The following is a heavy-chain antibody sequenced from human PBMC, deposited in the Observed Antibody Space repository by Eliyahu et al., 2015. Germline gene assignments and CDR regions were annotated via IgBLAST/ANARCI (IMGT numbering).Heavy chain of an antibody. D-gene: IGHD3-3*01. CDR1: GXSFXSYW. CDR3: ARLAFEWTCVFDY. Sequence: EVQLVESGXGLVQPGGSLRLSCAASGXSFXSYWMHWVRQAPGKGLGWVSRINGDGSTIDYADSVKGRFTISRDNAKNTLYLQMNSLRAEDTAVYYCARLAFEWTCVFDYWGQGTLVTVSS. V-gene: IGHV3-74*01. J-gene: IGHJ4*02. CDR2: INGDGSTI.